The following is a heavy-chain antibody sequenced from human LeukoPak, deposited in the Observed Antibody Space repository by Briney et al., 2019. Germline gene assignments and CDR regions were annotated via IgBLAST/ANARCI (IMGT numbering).Heavy chain of an antibody. J-gene: IGHJ4*02. Sequence: GRSLRLSCAASGFTFSSYAMHWVRQAPGKGLEWVAVISYDGSNKYYADSVKGRFTISRDNSKNTLYLQMNSLRAEDTAVYYCARGDVLLPYYYDSSGYYVFDYRGQGTLVTVSS. V-gene: IGHV3-30-3*01. CDR3: ARGDVLLPYYYDSSGYYVFDY. CDR2: ISYDGSNK. D-gene: IGHD3-22*01. CDR1: GFTFSSYA.